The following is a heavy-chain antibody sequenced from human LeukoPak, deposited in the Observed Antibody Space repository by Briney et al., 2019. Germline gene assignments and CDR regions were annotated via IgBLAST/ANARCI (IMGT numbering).Heavy chain of an antibody. D-gene: IGHD1-26*01. Sequence: GESLKISCKGSGYIFSTYWIGWVRPMPGKGPEWMGIIYPGDSDTRYSPSFQGQVTISADKSISTAYLQWSSLKASDTAMYYCARHSGSYHYFDYWGQGTLVTVSS. J-gene: IGHJ4*02. V-gene: IGHV5-51*01. CDR1: GYIFSTYW. CDR3: ARHSGSYHYFDY. CDR2: IYPGDSDT.